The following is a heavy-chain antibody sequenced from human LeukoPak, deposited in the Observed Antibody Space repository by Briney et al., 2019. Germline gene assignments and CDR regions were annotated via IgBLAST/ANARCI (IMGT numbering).Heavy chain of an antibody. V-gene: IGHV3-23*01. J-gene: IGHJ4*02. Sequence: LGGSLRLSCAASGFTFSSYAMNWVRQAPGKGLEWVSAISGGGGTTYHADSVKGRFTISRDNSRNTLFLQMNSLRAEDTAVYYCAKDREGLSSGYDLEYFDYWGQGTLVTVSS. D-gene: IGHD5-12*01. CDR1: GFTFSSYA. CDR2: ISGGGGTT. CDR3: AKDREGLSSGYDLEYFDY.